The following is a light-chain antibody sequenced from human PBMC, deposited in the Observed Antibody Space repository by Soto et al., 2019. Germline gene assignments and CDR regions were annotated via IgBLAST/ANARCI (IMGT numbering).Light chain of an antibody. Sequence: QTVVTQPPSVSGAPGQRVTISCTGNSSNLGAGYDVHWYQQLPGAAPKLVIFGNRNRPSGIPERFSGSKSGTSASLAITGLQAEDEADYYCQAYDYSLTASVFGGGTKLTVL. CDR3: QAYDYSLTASV. J-gene: IGLJ3*02. CDR2: GNR. CDR1: SSNLGAGYD. V-gene: IGLV1-40*01.